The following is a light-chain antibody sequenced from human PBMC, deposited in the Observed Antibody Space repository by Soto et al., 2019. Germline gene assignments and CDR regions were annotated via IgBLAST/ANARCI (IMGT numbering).Light chain of an antibody. CDR2: DAS. Sequence: EIVLTQSPATLSLSPGERATLSCRASQSVSSYLAWYQQKPGQAPRLLIYDASNWAPGIPAWFSGSGSGTDFPRTIGRLVPEGFAVYYWQQLSTWTPVFTFDERTKVEIK. J-gene: IGKJ4*02. V-gene: IGKV3-11*01. CDR1: QSVSSY. CDR3: QQLSTWTPVFT.